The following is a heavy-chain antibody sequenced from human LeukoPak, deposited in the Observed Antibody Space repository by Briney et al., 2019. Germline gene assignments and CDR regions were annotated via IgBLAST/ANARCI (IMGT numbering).Heavy chain of an antibody. D-gene: IGHD4-17*01. V-gene: IGHV4-38-2*01. CDR2: IYHSGST. CDR1: GYSISSGYY. J-gene: IGHJ4*02. CDR3: ARLVTVTTGGYYFDY. Sequence: PSETLSLTCAVSGYSISSGYYWGWIRQPPGKGLEWIGSIYHSGSTYYNPSLKSRVTISVDTSKNQFSLKLSSVTAADTAVYYCARLVTVTTGGYYFDYWGQGTLVTVSS.